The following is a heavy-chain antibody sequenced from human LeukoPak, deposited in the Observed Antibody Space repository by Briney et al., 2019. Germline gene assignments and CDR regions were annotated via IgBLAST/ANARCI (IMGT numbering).Heavy chain of an antibody. CDR2: ISGSGGST. D-gene: IGHD3-16*01. V-gene: IGHV3-23*01. CDR1: GFTFSSYA. J-gene: IGHJ4*02. Sequence: GGSLRLSCAASGFTFSSYAMSWVRQAPGKGLEWVSAISGSGGSTYYADSVKGRFTISRDNSKNTLYLQMSSLRAEDTAVYYCARAIGGSVQYYFDYWGQGTLVTVSS. CDR3: ARAIGGSVQYYFDY.